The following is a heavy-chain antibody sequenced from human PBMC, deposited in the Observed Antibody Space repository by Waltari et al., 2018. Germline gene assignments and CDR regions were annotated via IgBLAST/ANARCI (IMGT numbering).Heavy chain of an antibody. V-gene: IGHV1-46*01. J-gene: IGHJ4*02. CDR2: MKSGGATT. CDR1: GYPFTSYH. CDR3: ARLGITMTPDY. Sequence: QVQLVQSGAELKKPGAPVNLSCKASGYPFTSYHIQWVRQAPGQGLEWMGVMKSGGATTIYEKKFQGRVTMTRDTSTSTVYMELSSLRSEDTAVYYCARLGITMTPDYWGQGTLVTVSS.